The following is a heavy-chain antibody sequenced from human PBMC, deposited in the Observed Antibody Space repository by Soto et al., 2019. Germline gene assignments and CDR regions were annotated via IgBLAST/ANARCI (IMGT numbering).Heavy chain of an antibody. CDR1: GFNLTNYE. CDR2: IRGSSNNI. D-gene: IGHD6-25*01. V-gene: IGHV3-48*03. J-gene: IGHJ3*02. Sequence: GGSLRLSCAVSGFNLTNYEMNWVRQVPGKGLEWISKIRGSSNNIYYADSVKGRFTISRDNANNLLFLQMNSLRAEDTAVYYCAKDRGASDAFDIWGQGTMVIVS. CDR3: AKDRGASDAFDI.